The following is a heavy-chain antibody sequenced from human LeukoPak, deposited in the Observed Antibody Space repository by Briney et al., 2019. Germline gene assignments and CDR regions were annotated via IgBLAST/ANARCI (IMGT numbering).Heavy chain of an antibody. CDR2: ISGSGGST. Sequence: GGSLRLSCAASGFTFSSYAMSWVRQAPGKGLEWVSAISGSGGSTYYADSGKGRFTISRDNSKNTLYLQMNSLRAEDTAVYYCAKDSYYYDSSGYYSFDYWGQGTLVTVSS. CDR1: GFTFSSYA. J-gene: IGHJ4*02. V-gene: IGHV3-23*01. CDR3: AKDSYYYDSSGYYSFDY. D-gene: IGHD3-22*01.